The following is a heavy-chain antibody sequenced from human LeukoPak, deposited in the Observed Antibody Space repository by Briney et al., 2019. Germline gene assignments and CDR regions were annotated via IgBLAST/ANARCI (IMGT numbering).Heavy chain of an antibody. CDR1: GFTFSNYA. J-gene: IGHJ4*02. D-gene: IGHD3-9*01. CDR3: VIWGDYDVLTGYYVPDY. V-gene: IGHV3-23*01. CDR2: ITGSGTST. Sequence: GGSLRLSCVASGFTFSNYAMSWVRQAPGKGLEWVAAITGSGTSTYYADSLKGRFTISRDNSKNTVFLQMNSLRHEDTAIYYCVIWGDYDVLTGYYVPDYWGQGTLVTVSS.